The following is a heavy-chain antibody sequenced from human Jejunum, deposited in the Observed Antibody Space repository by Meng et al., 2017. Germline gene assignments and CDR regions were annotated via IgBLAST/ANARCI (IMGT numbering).Heavy chain of an antibody. CDR2: IYYSGST. D-gene: IGHD3-10*01. CDR1: GGSISGSNYY. CDR3: ARVSKPYGSGLDP. V-gene: IGHV4-39*07. Sequence: LEESGPGPVKASETLSLTCTVSGGSISGSNYYWGWIRQPPGKGLEWIGTIYYSGSTYYNPSLKSRVTISVDTSKNQFSLNLSSVTAADTAIYYCARVSKPYGSGLDPWGQGTLVTVSS. J-gene: IGHJ5*02.